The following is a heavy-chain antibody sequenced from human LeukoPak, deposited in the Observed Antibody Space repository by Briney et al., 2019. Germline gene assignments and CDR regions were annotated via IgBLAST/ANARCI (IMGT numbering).Heavy chain of an antibody. D-gene: IGHD6-13*01. Sequence: GRSLRLSCAASGFTFSSYAMHWVRQAPGKGLEWVAVISYDGSNKYYADSVKGRFTISRDNSMNTLYLQMNSLRAEDTAVYYCAREREYRIAAAGTCWFDPWGQGTLVTVSS. CDR1: GFTFSSYA. J-gene: IGHJ5*02. V-gene: IGHV3-30-3*01. CDR3: AREREYRIAAAGTCWFDP. CDR2: ISYDGSNK.